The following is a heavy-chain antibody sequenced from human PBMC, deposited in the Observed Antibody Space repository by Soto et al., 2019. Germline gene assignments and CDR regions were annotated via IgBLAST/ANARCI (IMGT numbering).Heavy chain of an antibody. CDR1: GVPFSSYS. CDR3: ARTNSSGFYFDY. J-gene: IGHJ4*02. CDR2: ISYDGGNK. Sequence: GGSLRLSCAASGVPFSSYSMHWVRQAPGKGLEWVAVISYDGGNKYYADSVKGRFTISRDNSKNTLYLQMNSLRAEDTAVYYCARTNSSGFYFDYWGQGTLVTVSS. D-gene: IGHD6-19*01. V-gene: IGHV3-30-3*01.